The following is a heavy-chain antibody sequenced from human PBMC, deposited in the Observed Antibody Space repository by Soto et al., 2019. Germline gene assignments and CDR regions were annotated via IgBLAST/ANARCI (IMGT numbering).Heavy chain of an antibody. CDR3: AREPCGGDCYGYYYHGMDV. Sequence: QVQLQESGPGLVKPSQTLPLTCSVSGGSISSGGYYWSWIRQHPGKGLEWIAYIYYSGSTYYNPSLKSRVTISVDTSKNQFSLKLSSVTAADTAMYYCAREPCGGDCYGYYYHGMDVWGQGTTVTVSS. V-gene: IGHV4-31*03. D-gene: IGHD2-21*02. J-gene: IGHJ6*02. CDR1: GGSISSGGYY. CDR2: IYYSGST.